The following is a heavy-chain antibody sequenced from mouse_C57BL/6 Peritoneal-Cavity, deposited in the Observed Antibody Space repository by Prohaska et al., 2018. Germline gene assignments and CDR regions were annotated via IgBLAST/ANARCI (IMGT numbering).Heavy chain of an antibody. CDR1: GFTFSGFW. Sequence: EVQLLETGGGLVQPGGSRGLYCEGSGFTFSGFWMSWGRQTPGKTLEWIGDINSDGSAINYAPSIKDRFTIFRDNDKSTLYLQMSNVRSEDTATYFCMISRGDYSGQGTTLTVSS. V-gene: IGHV11-2*01. J-gene: IGHJ2*01. CDR3: MISRGDY. CDR2: INSDGSAI.